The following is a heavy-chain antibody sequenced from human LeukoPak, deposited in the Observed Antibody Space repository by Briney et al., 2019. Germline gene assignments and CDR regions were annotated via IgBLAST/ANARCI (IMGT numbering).Heavy chain of an antibody. CDR3: ARAVTYYYDSSGYHGAFDI. Sequence: PSETLSLTCAVYGGSFSGYYWSWIRQPPGKGLEWIGYIYYSGSTYYNPSLKSRVTISVDTSKNQFSLKLSSVTAADTAVYYCARAVTYYYDSSGYHGAFDIWGQGTMVTVSS. J-gene: IGHJ3*02. D-gene: IGHD3-22*01. CDR1: GGSFSGYY. V-gene: IGHV4-59*12. CDR2: IYYSGST.